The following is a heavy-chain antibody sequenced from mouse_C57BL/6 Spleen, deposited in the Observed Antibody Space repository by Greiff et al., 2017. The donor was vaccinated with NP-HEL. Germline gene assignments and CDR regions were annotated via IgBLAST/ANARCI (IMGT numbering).Heavy chain of an antibody. CDR3: AREGGNYGDY. CDR2: IYPGSGST. D-gene: IGHD2-1*01. CDR1: GYTFTSYW. Sequence: QVQLQQSGAELVKPGASVKMSCKASGYTFTSYWITWVKQRPGQGLEWLGDIYPGSGSTNYNEKFKSKATLTVDTSSSTAYMQLSSLTSEDSAVYYCAREGGNYGDYWGQGTTLTVSS. J-gene: IGHJ2*01. V-gene: IGHV1-55*01.